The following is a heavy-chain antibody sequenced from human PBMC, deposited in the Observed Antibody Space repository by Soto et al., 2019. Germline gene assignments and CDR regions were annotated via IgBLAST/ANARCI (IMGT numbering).Heavy chain of an antibody. D-gene: IGHD2-15*01. CDR1: GFSFTSHA. J-gene: IGHJ1*01. CDR2: ISAGSEGA. V-gene: IGHV3-23*01. Sequence: EVQLLESGGGLVQPGGALRLSCAASGFSFTSHAMSWVRQAPGKGLQWISSISAGSEGAYYADSVKGRFIISRDNSNNTLYLHMNSLRAEDTAVYYCARDLWWYLHWGQGTLVTVSS. CDR3: ARDLWWYLH.